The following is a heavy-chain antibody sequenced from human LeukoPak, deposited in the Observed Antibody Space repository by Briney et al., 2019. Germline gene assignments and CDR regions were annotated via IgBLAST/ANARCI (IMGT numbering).Heavy chain of an antibody. J-gene: IGHJ4*02. D-gene: IGHD6-25*01. V-gene: IGHV3-48*03. Sequence: SGGSLRLSCAASGFTFSSYEMNWVRQAPGKGLEWVSYISSSGSKIYYADSVKGRFTISRDNAKKSLYLQMNSLRAEDTAVYYCARGTDIAAAGNAYWGQGTLVTVSS. CDR1: GFTFSSYE. CDR2: ISSSGSKI. CDR3: ARGTDIAAAGNAY.